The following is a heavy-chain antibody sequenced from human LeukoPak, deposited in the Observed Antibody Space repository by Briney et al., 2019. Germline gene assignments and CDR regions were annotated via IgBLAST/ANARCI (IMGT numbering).Heavy chain of an antibody. CDR1: GASISSDY. J-gene: IGHJ3*02. V-gene: IGHV4-59*08. CDR3: ARARYVNSFYAFDI. D-gene: IGHD3-9*01. CDR2: IYYSGST. Sequence: SETLSLTCTVPGASISSDYWNWIRQPPGKGLEWIGYIYYSGSTNYNPSLKSRVTISVDTSKNQFSLKLSSVTAADTAVYYCARARYVNSFYAFDICGQGTLVTVSS.